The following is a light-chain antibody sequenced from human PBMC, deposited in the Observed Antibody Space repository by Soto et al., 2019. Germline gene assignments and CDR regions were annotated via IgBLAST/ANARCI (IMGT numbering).Light chain of an antibody. CDR2: WAS. CDR1: QSVSYSSNNKNF. Sequence: DIVLTQSPDSLAVSLGERATINCKSSQSVSYSSNNKNFLAWYQQKPGQPPKLLIYWASTRESGVPDRFSGSGSGTDFTLTISSLQAEDVAVYYCQQYSSAPLTFGGGTKVEI. J-gene: IGKJ4*01. V-gene: IGKV4-1*01. CDR3: QQYSSAPLT.